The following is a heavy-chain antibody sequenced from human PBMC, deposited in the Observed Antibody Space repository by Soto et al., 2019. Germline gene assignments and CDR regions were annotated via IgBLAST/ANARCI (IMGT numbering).Heavy chain of an antibody. Sequence: EVQLVESGGGLVQPGGSLRLSCAASGFTFSSYWMSWVRQAPGKGLEWVANIKQDGSEKYYVDSVKGRFTISRDNAKNSLYRKMNSLRAEDTAVYYGARDYYGSGYYYGMDVWGQGTTVTVSS. CDR1: GFTFSSYW. CDR2: IKQDGSEK. D-gene: IGHD3-10*01. CDR3: ARDYYGSGYYYGMDV. J-gene: IGHJ6*02. V-gene: IGHV3-7*03.